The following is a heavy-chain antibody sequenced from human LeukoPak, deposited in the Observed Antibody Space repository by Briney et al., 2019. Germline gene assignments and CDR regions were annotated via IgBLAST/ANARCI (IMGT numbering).Heavy chain of an antibody. CDR3: ARVPSYSSSWSFDY. CDR1: GYTFTGYD. D-gene: IGHD6-13*01. J-gene: IGHJ4*02. CDR2: MNPNRGNT. V-gene: IGHV1-8*01. Sequence: ASVKVSCKASGYTFTGYDINWVRQATGQGVEWMGWMNPNRGNTGYAQKFQGRVTMTRNTSISTAYMELSSLRSEDTAVYYCARVPSYSSSWSFDYWGQGTLVTVSS.